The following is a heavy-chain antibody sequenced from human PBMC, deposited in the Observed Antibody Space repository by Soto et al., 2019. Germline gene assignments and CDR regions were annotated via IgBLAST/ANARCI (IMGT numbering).Heavy chain of an antibody. J-gene: IGHJ4*02. Sequence: GGSLRLSCAASGFTFSSYGMHWVRQAPGKGLEWVAVISYDGSNKYYADSVKGRFTISRDNSKNTLYLQMNSLRAEDTAVYYCAKERRGPHTTFDYWGQGTLVTVSS. V-gene: IGHV3-30*18. D-gene: IGHD2-2*01. CDR2: ISYDGSNK. CDR1: GFTFSSYG. CDR3: AKERRGPHTTFDY.